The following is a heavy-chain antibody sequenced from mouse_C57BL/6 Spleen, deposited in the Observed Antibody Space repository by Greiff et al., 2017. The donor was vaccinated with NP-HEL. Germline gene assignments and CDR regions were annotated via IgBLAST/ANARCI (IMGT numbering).Heavy chain of an antibody. CDR1: GYTFTSYW. CDR3: ARRERGAGTFDY. Sequence: QVQLKQPGAELVKPGASVKMSCKASGYTFTSYWITWVKQRPGQGLEWIGDIYPGSGSTNYNEKFKSKATLTVDTSSSTAYMQLSSLTSEDSAVYYCARRERGAGTFDYWGQGTTLTVSS. CDR2: IYPGSGST. D-gene: IGHD4-1*01. V-gene: IGHV1-55*01. J-gene: IGHJ2*01.